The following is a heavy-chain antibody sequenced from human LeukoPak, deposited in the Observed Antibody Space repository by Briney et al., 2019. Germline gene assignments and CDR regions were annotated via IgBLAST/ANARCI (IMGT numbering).Heavy chain of an antibody. Sequence: GASVKVSCKASGYTFTSYYMHWVRQAPGQGLECMGIINPSGGSTSYAQKFQGRVTMTRDTSTNTVYMELSSLRSEDTAVYYCARDAEVGATCFDHWGQGTLVTVSS. CDR1: GYTFTSYY. CDR2: INPSGGST. D-gene: IGHD1-26*01. J-gene: IGHJ4*02. CDR3: ARDAEVGATCFDH. V-gene: IGHV1-46*01.